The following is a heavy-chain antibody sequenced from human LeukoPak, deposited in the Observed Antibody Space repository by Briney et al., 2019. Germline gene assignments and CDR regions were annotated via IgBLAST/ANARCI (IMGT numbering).Heavy chain of an antibody. CDR1: GYTFTSYD. J-gene: IGHJ5*02. CDR2: MNPNSGNT. V-gene: IGHV1-8*02. CDR3: ARDHSSSWPPYNWFDP. Sequence: ASVKVSCKASGYTFTSYDINWVRQATGQGLEWMGWMNPNSGNTGYAQKFQGRVTMTRNTSISTAYMELSSLRSEDTAVYYCARDHSSSWPPYNWFDPWGQGTLVTVSS. D-gene: IGHD6-13*01.